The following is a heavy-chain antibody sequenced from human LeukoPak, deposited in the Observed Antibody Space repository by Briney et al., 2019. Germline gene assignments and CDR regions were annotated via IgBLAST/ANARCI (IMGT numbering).Heavy chain of an antibody. Sequence: RGGSLKISCKGSGYSFSTYWIGWVPQMPGKGLEWMGIIYAGDADTRYSHAFQGQVPISADKSSTTAYLQWSSLQASDTALYYCARLRSSGRDPFDYWGQGTLVTVSS. CDR1: GYSFSTYW. V-gene: IGHV5-51*01. CDR2: IYAGDADT. D-gene: IGHD3-22*01. J-gene: IGHJ4*02. CDR3: ARLRSSGRDPFDY.